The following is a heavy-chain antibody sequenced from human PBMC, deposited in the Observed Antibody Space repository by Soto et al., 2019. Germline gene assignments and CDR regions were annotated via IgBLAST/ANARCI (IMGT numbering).Heavy chain of an antibody. CDR1: GFTFNSHA. Sequence: GGSLRLSCAGSGFTFNSHAMHWVRQAPGKGLEWLAIISYDGTTIFYAGSVQGRFTISRDNSKNTLYLQMNSLTTDDTAVYFCARHLASTVTTSGWFDPWGQGTLVTVSS. CDR2: ISYDGTTI. CDR3: ARHLASTVTTSGWFDP. D-gene: IGHD4-17*01. V-gene: IGHV3-30*04. J-gene: IGHJ5*02.